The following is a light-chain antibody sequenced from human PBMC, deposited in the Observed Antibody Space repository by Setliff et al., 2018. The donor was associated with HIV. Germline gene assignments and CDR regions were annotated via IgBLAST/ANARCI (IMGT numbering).Light chain of an antibody. CDR2: DVD. V-gene: IGLV2-11*01. Sequence: SALTQPRSVSGSPGQSVTISCTGTSNDVGSYDRVSWYQQLPGKAPKLIISDVDKRPSGVPDRFSGSKSGDTASLTISGLQAEDEADYYCCSYAFKYTLIFGIGTKV. CDR3: CSYAFKYTLI. J-gene: IGLJ1*01. CDR1: SNDVGSYDR.